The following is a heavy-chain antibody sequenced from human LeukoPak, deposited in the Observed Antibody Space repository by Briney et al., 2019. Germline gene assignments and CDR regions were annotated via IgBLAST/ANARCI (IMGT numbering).Heavy chain of an antibody. CDR1: GFTFSGYS. CDR2: NSPSSSSM. D-gene: IGHD6-19*01. V-gene: IGHV3-48*04. Sequence: GGSLRLSCAASGFTFSGYSMSWVRQAPGKGLEWVSYNSPSSSSMYYADSVKGRFTISRDNAKNSLSLQMNSLRAEDTAVYYCARMRSSGSPYFYYYYMDVWGKGTTVSVSS. CDR3: ARMRSSGSPYFYYYYMDV. J-gene: IGHJ6*03.